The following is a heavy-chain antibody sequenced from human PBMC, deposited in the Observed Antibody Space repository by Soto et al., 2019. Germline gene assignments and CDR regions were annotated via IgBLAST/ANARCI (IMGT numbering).Heavy chain of an antibody. J-gene: IGHJ3*02. V-gene: IGHV3-23*01. CDR3: AKGEFGGSYRKDAFDI. D-gene: IGHD3-16*02. CDR2: ISGSGGST. CDR1: GFTFSSYA. Sequence: EVQLLESGGGLVQPGGSLRLSCAASGFTFSSYAMSWVRQAPGKGLEWVSAISGSGGSTHYADSVKGRFTISRDNSKNTLYLQMNSLRAEDTAVYYCAKGEFGGSYRKDAFDIWGQGTMVTVSS.